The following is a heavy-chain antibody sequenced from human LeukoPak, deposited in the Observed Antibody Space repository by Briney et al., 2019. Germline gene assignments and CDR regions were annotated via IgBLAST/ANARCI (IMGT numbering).Heavy chain of an antibody. CDR1: GFTFSNFW. CDR3: ARQIYYFDY. Sequence: GGSLRLSCAASGFTFSNFWMSWVRQAPGRGLEWVSNTKQDGSDKFYVDSVEGRFTISRDNAKNSLSLQMNSLRAEDTAVYYCARQIYYFDYWGQGTLVTVSS. V-gene: IGHV3-7*03. CDR2: TKQDGSDK. J-gene: IGHJ4*02.